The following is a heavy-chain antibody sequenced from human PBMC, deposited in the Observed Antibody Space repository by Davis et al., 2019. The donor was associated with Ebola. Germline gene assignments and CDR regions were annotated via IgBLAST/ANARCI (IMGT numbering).Heavy chain of an antibody. D-gene: IGHD2-15*01. Sequence: PSETLSLTCTVSGGSISSSSYYWGWIRQPPGKGLEWIGGIYYSGSTYYNPSLKSRVTISVDTSKNQFSLKLSSVTAADTAVYYCAKERGGYSHFDPWGQGTLVTVSS. V-gene: IGHV4-39*07. CDR3: AKERGGYSHFDP. J-gene: IGHJ5*02. CDR1: GGSISSSSYY. CDR2: IYYSGST.